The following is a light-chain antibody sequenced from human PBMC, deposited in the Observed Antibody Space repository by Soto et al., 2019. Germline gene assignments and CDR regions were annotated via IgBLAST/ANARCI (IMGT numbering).Light chain of an antibody. V-gene: IGKV3-20*01. CDR2: GAS. Sequence: EIALTQSPGTLSLSPGEGATLSCRASRSVSGSYLAWYQQKPGQAPRLLIYGASSRATGIPDRFSGSGSGTVFTLTISRLEPEDFAVYYCQQYGSSPWTFGQGTKV. CDR3: QQYGSSPWT. CDR1: RSVSGSY. J-gene: IGKJ1*01.